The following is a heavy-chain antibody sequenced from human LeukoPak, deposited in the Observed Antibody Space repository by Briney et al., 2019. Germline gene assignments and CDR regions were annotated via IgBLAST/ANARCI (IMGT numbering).Heavy chain of an antibody. CDR1: GYTFTGYY. D-gene: IGHD1-26*01. Sequence: ASVKVSCKASGYTFTGYYMHWVRQAPRQGLEWMGWINPNSGGTNYAQKFQGRVTMTRDTSISTAYMELSRLRSDDTAVYYCARGPYSGSYYYFDYWGQGTLVTVSS. J-gene: IGHJ4*02. CDR2: INPNSGGT. CDR3: ARGPYSGSYYYFDY. V-gene: IGHV1-2*02.